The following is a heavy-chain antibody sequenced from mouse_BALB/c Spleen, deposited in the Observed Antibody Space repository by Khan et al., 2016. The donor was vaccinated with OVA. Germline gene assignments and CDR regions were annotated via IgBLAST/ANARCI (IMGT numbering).Heavy chain of an antibody. Sequence: EVELVESGGDLVRPGGSLKLSCAASGFSFSSYSMSWVRQTPEKRLEWVATISSGGSYTYSPDSVKGRFTISRDNAKNTLYLQMSSLKSEDTALYYSTRHRGYYGSNPYIDYWGQGTTLTVSS. V-gene: IGHV5-6-4*01. CDR1: GFSFSSYS. CDR2: ISSGGSYT. J-gene: IGHJ2*01. CDR3: TRHRGYYGSNPYIDY. D-gene: IGHD1-1*01.